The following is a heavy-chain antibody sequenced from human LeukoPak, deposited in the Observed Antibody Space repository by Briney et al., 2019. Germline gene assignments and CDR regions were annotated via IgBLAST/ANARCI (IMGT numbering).Heavy chain of an antibody. D-gene: IGHD5-18*01. J-gene: IGHJ4*02. CDR3: AKVDTNDY. CDR1: GFTFGSYA. Sequence: GGSLRLSCAASGFTFGSYAMSWVRQAPGKGLEWVSSISGSGGNTYYADSVKGRFTMSRDNSKNTLYLEMNSLRAEDTAVYYCAKVDTNDYWGQGTLVTVSS. CDR2: ISGSGGNT. V-gene: IGHV3-23*01.